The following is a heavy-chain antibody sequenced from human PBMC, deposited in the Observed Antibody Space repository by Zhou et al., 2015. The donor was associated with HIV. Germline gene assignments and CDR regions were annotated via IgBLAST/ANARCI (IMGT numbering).Heavy chain of an antibody. CDR1: GLKLEDFA. J-gene: IGHJ1*01. V-gene: IGHV3-9*01. CDR3: VQEGKRGDFEFFKE. Sequence: EVYLVESGGGPVQPGRSLRLSCGVSGLKLEDFALHWVRQVPGKGLEWVAGVTGKSDRVDYTDSVKGRFIISRDNAKQSLYLEMNNVTSDDTAIYHCVQEGKRGDFEFFKEWGQGTMVTVSS. D-gene: IGHD3-10*01. CDR2: VTGKSDRV.